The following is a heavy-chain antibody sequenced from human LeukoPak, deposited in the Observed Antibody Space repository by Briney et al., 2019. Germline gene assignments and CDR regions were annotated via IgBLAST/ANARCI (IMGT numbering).Heavy chain of an antibody. Sequence: GGSLRLSCAASGFTFSSYSMNWVRQAPGKGLEWVSSIISSSSYIYYADSVKGRFTISRDNAKNSLYLQMNSLRAEDTAVYYCARVGSYCGGDCYLDYWGQGTLVTVSS. D-gene: IGHD2-21*02. V-gene: IGHV3-21*01. CDR3: ARVGSYCGGDCYLDY. CDR2: IISSSSYI. CDR1: GFTFSSYS. J-gene: IGHJ4*02.